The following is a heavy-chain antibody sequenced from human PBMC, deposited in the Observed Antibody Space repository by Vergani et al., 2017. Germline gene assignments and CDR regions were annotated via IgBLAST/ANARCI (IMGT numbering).Heavy chain of an antibody. CDR3: ATDRSSWSINGATFDI. CDR1: GYTFTSYY. Sequence: QVQLVQSGAEVKKPGASVKVSCKASGYTFTSYYMHWVRQAPGQGLEWMGGFDPEDGETIYAQKFQGRVTMTEDTSTDTAYMELSSLRSEDTAVYYCATDRSSWSINGATFDIWGQGTMVTVSS. CDR2: FDPEDGET. V-gene: IGHV1-24*01. D-gene: IGHD6-13*01. J-gene: IGHJ3*02.